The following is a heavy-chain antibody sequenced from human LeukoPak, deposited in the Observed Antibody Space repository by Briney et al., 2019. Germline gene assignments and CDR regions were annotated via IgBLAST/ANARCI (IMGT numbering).Heavy chain of an antibody. Sequence: TASETLSLTCAVYGGSFSGYYWSWIRQPPGKGLEWIGEINHSGSTNYNPSLKSRVTISVDTSKNQLSLKLSSVTAADTAVYYCAVRESYMDVWGKGTTVTVSS. CDR2: INHSGST. J-gene: IGHJ6*03. V-gene: IGHV4-34*01. CDR1: GGSFSGYY. CDR3: AVRESYMDV.